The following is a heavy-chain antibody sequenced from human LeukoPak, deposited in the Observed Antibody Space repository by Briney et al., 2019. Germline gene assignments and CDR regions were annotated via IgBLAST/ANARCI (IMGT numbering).Heavy chain of an antibody. CDR2: VYGSGYT. D-gene: IGHD2-2*01. CDR1: GASISGWY. CDR3: ARGEGVPAANWFDP. J-gene: IGHJ5*02. V-gene: IGHV4-59*12. Sequence: SETLSLTCTVSGASISGWYWSWIRQPPGKGLEWIGYVYGSGYTNYNPSLKSRVTMSVDTSKNQFSLKLSSVTAADTAVYYCARGEGVPAANWFDPWGQGTLVTVSS.